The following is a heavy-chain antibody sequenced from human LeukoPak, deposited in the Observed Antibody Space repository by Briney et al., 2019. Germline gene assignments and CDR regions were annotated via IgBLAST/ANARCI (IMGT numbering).Heavy chain of an antibody. Sequence: SASLSLTCAVYGGSFSSYYWSWVRQPPGKGLEWIGVISVSGGTTYNPSLNTRDTIAKDPSKNQITLRLGSVAAADTAVYYCARQDYSGGAFDIWGQGTMVTVSS. D-gene: IGHD2-15*01. CDR2: ISVSGGT. V-gene: IGHV4-34*01. J-gene: IGHJ3*02. CDR1: GGSFSSYY. CDR3: ARQDYSGGAFDI.